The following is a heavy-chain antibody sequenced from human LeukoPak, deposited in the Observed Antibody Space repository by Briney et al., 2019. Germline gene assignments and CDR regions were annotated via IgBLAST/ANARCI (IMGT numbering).Heavy chain of an antibody. V-gene: IGHV4-59*01. Sequence: SENLSLTCTVSGGSISSYYWSWIRQPPGKGLEWIGYMFYSGNTNYNPSLKSRVTISVDTFKNQFSLKLSSVTAADTAVYYCARANYDFLTGYYLFDSWGQGTLVTVS. J-gene: IGHJ4*02. D-gene: IGHD3-9*01. CDR1: GGSISSYY. CDR3: ARANYDFLTGYYLFDS. CDR2: MFYSGNT.